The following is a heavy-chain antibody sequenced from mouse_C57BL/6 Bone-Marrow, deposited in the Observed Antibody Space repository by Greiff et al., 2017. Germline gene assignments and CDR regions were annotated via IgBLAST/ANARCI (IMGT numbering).Heavy chain of an antibody. Sequence: QVQLQQSGPELVKPGASVKISCKASGYAFSSSWMNWVKQRPGKGLEWIGRIYPGDGDTNYNGKFKGKATLTADKSSRTAYMQLSSLTSEDSAVYCCARSQCITTVVATNYYAMDYWGQGTSVTVSS. CDR2: IYPGDGDT. CDR3: ARSQCITTVVATNYYAMDY. CDR1: GYAFSSSW. D-gene: IGHD1-1*01. V-gene: IGHV1-82*01. J-gene: IGHJ4*01.